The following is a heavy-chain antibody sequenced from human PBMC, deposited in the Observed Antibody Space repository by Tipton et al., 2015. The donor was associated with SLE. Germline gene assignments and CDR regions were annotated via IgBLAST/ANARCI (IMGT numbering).Heavy chain of an antibody. CDR2: IHKSGST. CDR3: ARRHFDTSGYYRGAFDI. V-gene: IGHV4-59*01. J-gene: IGHJ3*02. CDR1: GGSISHYY. D-gene: IGHD3-22*01. Sequence: TLSLTCTVSGGSISHYYWNWIRQSPGKGLEWIGYIHKSGSTHYHPSLRGRVTISVDASKNQFSLELISVTAADTAVYYCARRHFDTSGYYRGAFDIWGQGKMVTVSS.